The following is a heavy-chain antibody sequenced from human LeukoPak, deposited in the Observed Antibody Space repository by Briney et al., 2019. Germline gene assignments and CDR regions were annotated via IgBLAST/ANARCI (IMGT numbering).Heavy chain of an antibody. CDR2: INHSGST. D-gene: IGHD3-3*01. Sequence: TSETLSLTCAAYGGSFSGYYWSWIRQPPGKGLEWIGEINHSGSTNYNPSLKSRVTISVDTSKNQFSLKLSSVTAADTAVYYCARGRNTNAYWGQGTLVTVSS. V-gene: IGHV4-34*01. J-gene: IGHJ4*02. CDR3: ARGRNTNAY. CDR1: GGSFSGYY.